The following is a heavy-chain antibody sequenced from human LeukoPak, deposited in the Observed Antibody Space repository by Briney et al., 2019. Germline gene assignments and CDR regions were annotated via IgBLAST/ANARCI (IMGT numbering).Heavy chain of an antibody. CDR1: GGSISSGGYY. D-gene: IGHD6-13*01. V-gene: IGHV4-30-2*01. J-gene: IGHJ4*02. Sequence: SETLSLTCTVSGGSISSGGYYWSWIRQPPGKGLEWIGYIYHSGSTYYNPSLKSRVTISVDRSKNQFSLKLSSVTAADTAVYYCARTPRYSSSWPFDYWGQGTLVTVSS. CDR2: IYHSGST. CDR3: ARTPRYSSSWPFDY.